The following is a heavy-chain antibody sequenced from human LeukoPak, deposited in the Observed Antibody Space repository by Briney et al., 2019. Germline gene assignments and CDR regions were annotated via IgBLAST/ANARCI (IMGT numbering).Heavy chain of an antibody. Sequence: SETLSLTCTVSGGSISTYYWSWIRQPAGKGLEWIGRIYTSGNTNYNPSLKSRVTISVDTSKNQLSLKVNSVTAADTAEYYCACSAQYSYYYYMDVWGKGITVTVSS. D-gene: IGHD2/OR15-2a*01. CDR1: GGSISTYY. J-gene: IGHJ6*03. CDR3: ACSAQYSYYYYMDV. V-gene: IGHV4-4*07. CDR2: IYTSGNT.